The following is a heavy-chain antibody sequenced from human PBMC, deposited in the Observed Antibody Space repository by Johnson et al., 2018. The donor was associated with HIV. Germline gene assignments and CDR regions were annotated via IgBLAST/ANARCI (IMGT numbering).Heavy chain of an antibody. CDR2: ISYDGSNK. V-gene: IGHV3-30*04. J-gene: IGHJ3*02. CDR1: GFTFDDYA. Sequence: QVQLVESGGGLVQPGRSLRLSCAASGFTFDDYAMHWVRQAPGKGLEWVAVISYDGSNKNYADSVKGRFTISRDNSKNTLYLQMNSLRAEDTAVYYCASRYTVDAFDIWGQGTMVTVSS. CDR3: ASRYTVDAFDI. D-gene: IGHD1-1*01.